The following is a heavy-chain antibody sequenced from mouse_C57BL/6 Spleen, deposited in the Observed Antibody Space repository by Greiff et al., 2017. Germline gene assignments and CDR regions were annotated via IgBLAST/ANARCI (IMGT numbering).Heavy chain of an antibody. J-gene: IGHJ3*01. Sequence: EVQRVESGGGLVPPGGSLKLSCAASGFTFSDYYMYWVRQTPEKRLEWVAYISNGGGSTYYPDPVKGRFTITRNHAKNTLYLQMSRLKSEDTAMYYCARQTYDYPWFAYWGQGTLVTVSA. CDR3: ARQTYDYPWFAY. V-gene: IGHV5-12*01. CDR1: GFTFSDYY. CDR2: ISNGGGST. D-gene: IGHD2-4*01.